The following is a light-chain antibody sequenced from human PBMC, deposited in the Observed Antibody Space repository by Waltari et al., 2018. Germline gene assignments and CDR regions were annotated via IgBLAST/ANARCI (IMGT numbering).Light chain of an antibody. J-gene: IGLJ2*01. V-gene: IGLV2-14*03. Sequence: QSALTQPASVSGSPGQSITISCPGTSSHVGGYNYVSRYQQHPGKAPKLIIFDVSNRPSGVSSRFSGSKSGNTASLTISGLQAQDEADYYCSSYISSDTLELFGGGTSLTVL. CDR2: DVS. CDR1: SSHVGGYNY. CDR3: SSYISSDTLEL.